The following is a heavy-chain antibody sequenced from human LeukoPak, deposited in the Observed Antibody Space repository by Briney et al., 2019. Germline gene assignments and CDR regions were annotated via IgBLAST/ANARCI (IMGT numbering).Heavy chain of an antibody. CDR3: ARLKLGIHPRYHYHGMDV. CDR2: IDPSDSYT. Sequence: PGESLKISCKGSGYSFTSYRISWVRQMPGKGLEWMGRIDPSDSYTNYSPSFEGHVTFSADKSISTAYLHLNSLRASDTAMYYCARLKLGIHPRYHYHGMDVWGKGTTVIVSS. V-gene: IGHV5-10-1*01. J-gene: IGHJ6*04. CDR1: GYSFTSYR. D-gene: IGHD7-27*01.